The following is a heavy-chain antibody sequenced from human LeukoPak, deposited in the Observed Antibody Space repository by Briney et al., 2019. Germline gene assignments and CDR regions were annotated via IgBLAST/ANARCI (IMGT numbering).Heavy chain of an antibody. D-gene: IGHD1-26*01. CDR3: ARGLVGATRLNWFDP. J-gene: IGHJ5*02. Sequence: SETLSLTCAVYGGSFSGYYWSWIRQPPGKGLKWIGEINHSGSTNYNPSLKSRVTISVDTSKNQFSLKLSSVTAADTAVYYCARGLVGATRLNWFDPWGQGTLVTVSS. CDR1: GGSFSGYY. CDR2: INHSGST. V-gene: IGHV4-34*01.